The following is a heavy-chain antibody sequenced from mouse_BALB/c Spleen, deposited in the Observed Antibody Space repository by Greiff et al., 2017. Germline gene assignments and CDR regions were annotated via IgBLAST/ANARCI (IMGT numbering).Heavy chain of an antibody. D-gene: IGHD2-1*01. CDR1: GFNIKDTY. J-gene: IGHJ4*01. V-gene: IGHV14-3*02. Sequence: EVQLVESGAELVKPGASVKLSCTASGFNIKDTYMHWVKQRPEQGLEWIGRIDPANGNTKYDPKFQGKATITADTSSNTAYLQLSSLTSEDTAVYYCARRRFYGNFAMNYWGQGTSVTVSS. CDR2: IDPANGNT. CDR3: ARRRFYGNFAMNY.